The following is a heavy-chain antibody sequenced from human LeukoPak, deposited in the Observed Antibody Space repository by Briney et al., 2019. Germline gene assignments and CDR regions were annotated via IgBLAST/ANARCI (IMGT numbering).Heavy chain of an antibody. CDR3: ARDQKSGLRAYCGGDCWYDAFDI. Sequence: ASVKVSCKASGYTFTIYGISWVRQAPGQGLEWMGWISAYNGNTNYAQKLQGRVTMTTDTSTSTAYMELRSLRSDDTAVYYCARDQKSGLRAYCGGDCWYDAFDIWGQGTMVTVSS. D-gene: IGHD2-21*02. CDR2: ISAYNGNT. CDR1: GYTFTIYG. J-gene: IGHJ3*02. V-gene: IGHV1-18*04.